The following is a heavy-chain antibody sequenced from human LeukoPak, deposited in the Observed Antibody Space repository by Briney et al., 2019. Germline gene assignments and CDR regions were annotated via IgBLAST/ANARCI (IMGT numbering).Heavy chain of an antibody. V-gene: IGHV1-46*01. CDR1: GYTFTSYD. CDR3: ARAGPKTRDGYSSSWYYWFDP. Sequence: ASVKVSCRASGYTFTSYDINWVRQAPGQGLEWMGIINPSGGSTSYAQKFQGRVTMTRDMSTSTVYMELSSLRSEDTAVYYCARAGPKTRDGYSSSWYYWFDPWGQGTLVTVSS. CDR2: INPSGGST. D-gene: IGHD6-13*01. J-gene: IGHJ5*02.